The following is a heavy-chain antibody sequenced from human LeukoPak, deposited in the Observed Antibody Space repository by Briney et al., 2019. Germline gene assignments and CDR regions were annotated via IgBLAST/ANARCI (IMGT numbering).Heavy chain of an antibody. V-gene: IGHV3-48*03. CDR3: ARNLYRSLPLFDF. D-gene: IGHD5-12*01. CDR1: GSTFSRYE. Sequence: GGSLRLSCSASGSTFSRYEMNWVRQAPGKGLEWVSYISSSGKSIYYGDSVKGRFTISRDNAKNSLFLQMNSLRVEDTAVYYCARNLYRSLPLFDFWGQGTLVTVSS. CDR2: ISSSGKSI. J-gene: IGHJ4*02.